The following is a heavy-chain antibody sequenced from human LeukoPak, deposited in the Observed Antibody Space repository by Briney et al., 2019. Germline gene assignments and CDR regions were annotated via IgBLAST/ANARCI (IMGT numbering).Heavy chain of an antibody. V-gene: IGHV3-23*01. CDR2: ISGSDGST. D-gene: IGHD6-13*01. CDR1: GFTFSSYA. J-gene: IGHJ4*02. CDR3: AKLGRTGITAADLDY. Sequence: GGSLRLSCAASGFTFSSYAMNWVRQAPGKGLEWVSAISGSDGSTYYTDSAKGRFTISRDNSKNTLYLQMSSLRAEDTAVYYCAKLGRTGITAADLDYWGQGTLVTVSS.